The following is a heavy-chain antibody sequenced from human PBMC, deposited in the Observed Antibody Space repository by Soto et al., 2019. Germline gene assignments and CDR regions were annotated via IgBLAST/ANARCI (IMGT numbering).Heavy chain of an antibody. V-gene: IGHV3-23*01. D-gene: IGHD6-13*01. J-gene: IGHJ5*02. CDR2: ITGSGSTT. Sequence: EVQLLESGGGLVQPGGSLRLSCAASEFTFSSNAMHWVRQAPGKVLEWVSGITGSGSTTFYADSVKGRFTISRDNSKNTLYLHMSSLRAEDTAIYYCAKDFTAYLSSWFHLWGQGTLVTVSS. CDR3: AKDFTAYLSSWFHL. CDR1: EFTFSSNA.